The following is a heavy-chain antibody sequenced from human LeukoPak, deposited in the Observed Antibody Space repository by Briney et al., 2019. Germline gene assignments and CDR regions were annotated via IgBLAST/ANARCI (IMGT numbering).Heavy chain of an antibody. J-gene: IGHJ4*02. CDR3: ARDHPHSSGWDY. D-gene: IGHD6-19*01. CDR2: INPNSGGT. Sequence: ASVKVSCKASGYTFTGYYMHWVRQAPGQGLEWMGWINPNSGGTNYAQKFQGRVTMTRDTSISTACMELSRLRSDDTAVYYCARDHPHSSGWDYWGQGTLVTVSS. V-gene: IGHV1-2*02. CDR1: GYTFTGYY.